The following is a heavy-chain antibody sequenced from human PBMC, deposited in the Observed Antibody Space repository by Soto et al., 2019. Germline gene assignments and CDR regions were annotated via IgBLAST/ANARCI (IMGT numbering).Heavy chain of an antibody. CDR3: ARNGGGSQYAFDY. CDR2: IGPSGAT. CDR1: GGPLSDYN. J-gene: IGHJ4*02. Sequence: QVQLQQWGAGLLKPSETLSLTCGVSGGPLSDYNWSWIRQAPGAGLEWIGEIGPSGATNYNPSLRSRVTISQDMSKSQFSLRLTSVTAADTAVYHCARNGGGSQYAFDYWGQGALITVSS. D-gene: IGHD2-15*01. V-gene: IGHV4-34*01.